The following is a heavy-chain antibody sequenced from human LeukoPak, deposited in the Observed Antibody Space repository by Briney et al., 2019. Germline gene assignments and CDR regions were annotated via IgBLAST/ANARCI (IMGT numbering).Heavy chain of an antibody. CDR3: ARFADFDY. CDR2: INHSGST. V-gene: IGHV4-34*01. CDR1: GGSFSGYY. J-gene: IGHJ4*02. Sequence: SSETLSLTCAVYGGSFSGYYWSWIRQPPGKGLEWIGEINHSGSTNYNPSLKSRVTISVDTSKNQFSLKLSSVTAADTAVYYCARFADFDYWGQGTLVTVSS.